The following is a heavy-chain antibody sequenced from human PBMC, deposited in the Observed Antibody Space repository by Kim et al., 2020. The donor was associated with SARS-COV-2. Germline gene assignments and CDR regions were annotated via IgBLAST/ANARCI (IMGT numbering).Heavy chain of an antibody. Sequence: ASVKVSCKASGYTFTSYDINWVRQATGQGLEWMGWMNPNSGNTGYAQKFQGRVTMTRSTSIRTAYMELSSLRSEDTAVYYCARGRSGHIVVVIAKYYYYYMDVWGKGTTVTVSS. V-gene: IGHV1-8*01. CDR3: ARGRSGHIVVVIAKYYYYYMDV. D-gene: IGHD2-21*01. J-gene: IGHJ6*03. CDR1: GYTFTSYD. CDR2: MNPNSGNT.